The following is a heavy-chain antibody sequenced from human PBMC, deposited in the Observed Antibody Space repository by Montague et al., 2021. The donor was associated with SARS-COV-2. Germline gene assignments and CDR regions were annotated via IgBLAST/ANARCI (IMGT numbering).Heavy chain of an antibody. CDR2: VDPRGGA. V-gene: IGHV4-34*01. Sequence: SETLSLTCAVYGGSITESSWTWIRQVPGKGLEWLGEVDPRGGATHRPSLRDRLTVSVDRPKNQVSLSLTSVNAADTAVYFCARVNKGYYQYPGGLSWFDPWGQGTLAIVST. D-gene: IGHD3-10*01. CDR3: ARVNKGYYQYPGGLSWFDP. J-gene: IGHJ5*01. CDR1: GGSITESS.